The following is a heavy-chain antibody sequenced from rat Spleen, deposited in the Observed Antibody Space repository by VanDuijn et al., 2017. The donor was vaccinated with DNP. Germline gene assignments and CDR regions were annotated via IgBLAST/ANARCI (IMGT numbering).Heavy chain of an antibody. CDR3: ATRGYYGLAYYFNY. D-gene: IGHD1-6*01. Sequence: EVQLVESGGDLVRPGGSLKLSCTASGFTFSVYNMAWVRQAPTKGLEWVASISTGGGTTFYRDSVKGRFTISRDNTKNTLYLQMDSLRSEDTATYYCATRGYYGLAYYFNYWGQGVMVTVSS. V-gene: IGHV5-25*01. CDR1: GFTFSVYN. J-gene: IGHJ2*01. CDR2: ISTGGGTT.